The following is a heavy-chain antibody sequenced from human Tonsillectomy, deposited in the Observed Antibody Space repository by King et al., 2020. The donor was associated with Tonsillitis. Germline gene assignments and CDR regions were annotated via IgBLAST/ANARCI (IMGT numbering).Heavy chain of an antibody. CDR2: ISFDGSNE. CDR3: GREWFGGPY. D-gene: IGHD3-10*01. Sequence: QVQLVESGGGVVQPGRSLRLSCVASGFSFSSSAMYWVRQAPGKGLEWVAHISFDGSNENYADSVRGRFTISRDHSKNTLYLQVHSLTPEDTPVYYGGREWFGGPYWGQGTLVTVSS. CDR1: GFSFSSSA. J-gene: IGHJ4*02. V-gene: IGHV3-30-3*01.